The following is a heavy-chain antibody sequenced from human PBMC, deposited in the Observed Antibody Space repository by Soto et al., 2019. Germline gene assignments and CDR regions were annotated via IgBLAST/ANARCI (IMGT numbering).Heavy chain of an antibody. D-gene: IGHD6-25*01. CDR2: ISNNGGDT. J-gene: IGHJ4*02. CDR3: ARAAPFYLDH. Sequence: GGSLRLSCAASGFTFSSFSMTWVRQAPGKGLECVSSISNNGGDTIHADSVKGRFTISRDNSKSTLYLQMNSLRAEDTAIYYCARAAPFYLDHWGQGILVTVSS. CDR1: GFTFSSFS. V-gene: IGHV3-23*01.